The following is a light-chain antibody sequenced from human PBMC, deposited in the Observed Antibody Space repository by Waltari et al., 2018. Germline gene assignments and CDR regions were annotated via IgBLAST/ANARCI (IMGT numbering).Light chain of an antibody. V-gene: IGKV3-11*01. CDR1: QSISSY. CDR2: DAS. Sequence: EIVLTQSPVTLSLSPGERATLPCRASQSISSYLAWYQQKRGQAPRLLIYDASNRATGIPARFSGSGSGTDFTLTISNVEPEDFAIYYCQQRSTWPPYTFGQGTKLEIK. CDR3: QQRSTWPPYT. J-gene: IGKJ2*01.